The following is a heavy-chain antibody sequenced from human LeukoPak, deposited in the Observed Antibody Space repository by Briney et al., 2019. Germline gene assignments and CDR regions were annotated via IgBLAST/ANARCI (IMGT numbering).Heavy chain of an antibody. CDR2: FYYSGST. D-gene: IGHD5-18*01. CDR1: GGSISRGGYS. Sequence: SETLSLTCAVSGGSISRGGYSWSWIRQPPGKGLEWIGYFYYSGSTYYNPSLKSRVTISVDTSKNQFSLKLSSVTAADTAVYYCARTTEGGYTYDYFYYYYMDVWGKGTTVTISS. J-gene: IGHJ6*03. CDR3: ARTTEGGYTYDYFYYYYMDV. V-gene: IGHV4-30-4*07.